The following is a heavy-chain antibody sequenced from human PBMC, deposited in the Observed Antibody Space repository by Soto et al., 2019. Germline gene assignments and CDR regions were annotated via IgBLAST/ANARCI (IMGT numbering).Heavy chain of an antibody. V-gene: IGHV4-31*03. Sequence: SETLSLTCTVSGGSISSGGYYWSWIRQHPGKGLEWIGYIYYRGSTYYNPSLKSRVTISVDTSKNQFSLKLSSVTAADTAVYYCARVGDLGYYYYGMDVWGQGTTVTVSS. CDR2: IYYRGST. CDR1: GGSISSGGYY. D-gene: IGHD2-21*02. CDR3: ARVGDLGYYYYGMDV. J-gene: IGHJ6*02.